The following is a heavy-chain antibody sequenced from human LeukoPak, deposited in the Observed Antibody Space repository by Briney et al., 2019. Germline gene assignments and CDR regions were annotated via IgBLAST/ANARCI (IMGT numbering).Heavy chain of an antibody. V-gene: IGHV3-23*01. CDR2: ITGSGGGT. CDR3: ARDRVLHYFDY. CDR1: GFTFSSYA. D-gene: IGHD3-16*01. Sequence: GGSLRLSCAASGFTFSSYAMTWVRQAPGKGLEWVSTITGSGGGTYYADSVKGRFTISRDNSKNTLYLQMYRLRADDTAVYYCARDRVLHYFDYWGQGALVTVSS. J-gene: IGHJ4*02.